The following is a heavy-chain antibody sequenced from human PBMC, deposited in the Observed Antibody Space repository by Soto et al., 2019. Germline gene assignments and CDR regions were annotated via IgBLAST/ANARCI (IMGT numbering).Heavy chain of an antibody. CDR3: ARSGGCSGGSCYSPGAFDI. J-gene: IGHJ3*02. Sequence: QVQLQESGPGLVKPSGTLSLTCAVSSGSISSSNWWSWVSQPPGKGLEWIGEIYHSGSTNYNPSLKSRVTISVDKSKNQFSLRLSSVTAAGTAVYYCARSGGCSGGSCYSPGAFDIWGQGTMVTVSS. CDR1: SGSISSSNW. D-gene: IGHD2-15*01. V-gene: IGHV4-4*02. CDR2: IYHSGST.